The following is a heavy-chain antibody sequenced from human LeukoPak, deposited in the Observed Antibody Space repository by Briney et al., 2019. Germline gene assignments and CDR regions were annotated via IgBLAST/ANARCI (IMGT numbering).Heavy chain of an antibody. V-gene: IGHV4-39*07. CDR2: IYYSGST. CDR1: GGSISSSSYY. Sequence: SETLSLTCTVSGGSISSSSYYWGWIRQPPGKGLEWIGSIYYSGSTYYNPSLKSRVTISVDTSKNQFSLKLSSVTAADTAVYYCARGEYYDFWSGLNWFDPWGQGTLVTVSS. D-gene: IGHD3-3*01. CDR3: ARGEYYDFWSGLNWFDP. J-gene: IGHJ5*02.